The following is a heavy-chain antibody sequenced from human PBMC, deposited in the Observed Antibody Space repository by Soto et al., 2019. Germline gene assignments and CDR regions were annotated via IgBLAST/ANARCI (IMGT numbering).Heavy chain of an antibody. CDR3: ARHVVVPAAITYYYYYYMDV. D-gene: IGHD2-2*01. V-gene: IGHV3-11*01. J-gene: IGHJ6*03. CDR1: GFTFSDYY. CDR2: ISSSGSTI. Sequence: GGSLRLSCAASGFTFSDYYMSWIRQAPGKGLEWVSYISSSGSTIYYADSVKGRFTISRDNAKNSLYLKMNSLRAEDTAVYYCARHVVVPAAITYYYYYYMDVWGKGTTVTVSS.